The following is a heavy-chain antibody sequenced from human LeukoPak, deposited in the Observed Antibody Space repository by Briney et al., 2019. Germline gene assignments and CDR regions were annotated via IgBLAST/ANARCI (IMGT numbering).Heavy chain of an antibody. V-gene: IGHV3-23*01. CDR2: ISGSGGST. J-gene: IGHJ4*02. CDR3: AKVPPTTGSRSQLTDY. Sequence: PGGSLRLSCAASGFTFSSYAMSWVRQAPGKGLEWVSAISGSGGSTYYADSVKGRFTISRDNSKNTLYLQMNSLRAEDTAVYYCAKVPPTTGSRSQLTDYWGQGTLVTVSS. CDR1: GFTFSSYA. D-gene: IGHD3-9*01.